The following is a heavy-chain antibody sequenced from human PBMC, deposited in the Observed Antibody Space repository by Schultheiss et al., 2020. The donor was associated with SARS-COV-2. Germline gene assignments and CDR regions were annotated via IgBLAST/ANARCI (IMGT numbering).Heavy chain of an antibody. D-gene: IGHD6-13*01. V-gene: IGHV4-4*07. CDR1: GGSISTFY. Sequence: GSLRLSCTVSGGSISTFYWSWIRQPAGKGLEWLGRVYTLGSTNYNPSLRSRLTVSLDTSKNQFTLNLTSVTAADTAVYYCARGFSSSWYYFDYWGQGILVTVSS. CDR3: ARGFSSSWYYFDY. CDR2: VYTLGST. J-gene: IGHJ4*02.